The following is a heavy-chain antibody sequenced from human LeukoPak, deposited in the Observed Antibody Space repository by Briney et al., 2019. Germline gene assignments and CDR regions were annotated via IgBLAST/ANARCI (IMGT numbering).Heavy chain of an antibody. D-gene: IGHD3-3*01. CDR2: IYYSGST. CDR1: GGSISSGDYY. Sequence: SETLSLTCTVSGGSISSGDYYWSWIRQPPGKGLEWTGYIYYSGSTYSNPSLKSRVTISVDTSKNQFSLKLSSVTAADTAVYYCARDGITIFGVAPPGAFDIWGQGTMVTVSS. CDR3: ARDGITIFGVAPPGAFDI. V-gene: IGHV4-30-4*08. J-gene: IGHJ3*02.